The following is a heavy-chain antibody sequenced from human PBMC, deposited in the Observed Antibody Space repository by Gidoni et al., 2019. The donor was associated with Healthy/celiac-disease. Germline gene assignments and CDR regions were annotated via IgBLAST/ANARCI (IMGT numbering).Heavy chain of an antibody. D-gene: IGHD3-3*01. J-gene: IGHJ4*02. CDR3: ARDKGDFWSGYYSRALDY. CDR2: IWYDGSNK. CDR1: GFTFSSYG. Sequence: QVQLVESGGGVVQPGRSLRLSCAASGFTFSSYGMHWVRQAPGKGLEWVAVIWYDGSNKYYADSVKGRFTISRDNSKNTLYLQMNSLRAKDTAVYYCARDKGDFWSGYYSRALDYWGQGTLVTVSS. V-gene: IGHV3-33*01.